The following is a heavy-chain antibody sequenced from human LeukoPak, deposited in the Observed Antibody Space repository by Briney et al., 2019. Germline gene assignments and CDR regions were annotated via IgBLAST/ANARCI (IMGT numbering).Heavy chain of an antibody. CDR1: GYTLTELS. Sequence: ASVKVSCKVSGYTLTELSMHWVRQAPGKGLEWMGGFDPEDGETIYAQKFQGRVTMTEDTSTDTAYMELRSLRSDDTAVYYCARVMYYDILTGYWEDYWGQGTLVTVSS. V-gene: IGHV1-24*01. CDR3: ARVMYYDILTGYWEDY. J-gene: IGHJ4*02. D-gene: IGHD3-9*01. CDR2: FDPEDGET.